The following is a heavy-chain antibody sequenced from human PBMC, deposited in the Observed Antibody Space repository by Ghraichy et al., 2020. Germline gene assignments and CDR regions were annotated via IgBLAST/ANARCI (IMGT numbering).Heavy chain of an antibody. CDR1: GFTFSNYA. Sequence: GGSLRLSCVASGFTFSNYAMSWVRQAPGKGLEWVSTITNSGGGTYYADSVKGRFTISRDNSKNTLYLQMNSLRAEDTALYYCARGGWTSFDYWGQGTLVTVSP. D-gene: IGHD6-19*01. CDR3: ARGGWTSFDY. V-gene: IGHV3-23*01. CDR2: ITNSGGGT. J-gene: IGHJ4*02.